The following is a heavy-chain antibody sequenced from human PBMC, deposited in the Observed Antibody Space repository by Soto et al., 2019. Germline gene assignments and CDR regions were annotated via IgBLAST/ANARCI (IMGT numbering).Heavy chain of an antibody. D-gene: IGHD2-2*01. CDR2: IIPRSATS. CDR1: GDTFSTYT. CDR3: AREGLVLVPTTINSDYHYYAMDA. Sequence: QVQLVQSGAEVKKPGSSVKVSCKASGDTFSTYTITWMRQAPGQGLEWMGGIIPRSATSNYAQKFQGRVTITADESTNTAYMGQSSLRSEDPAVYYCAREGLVLVPTTINSDYHYYAMDARGQGTTVTVSS. V-gene: IGHV1-69*12. J-gene: IGHJ6*02.